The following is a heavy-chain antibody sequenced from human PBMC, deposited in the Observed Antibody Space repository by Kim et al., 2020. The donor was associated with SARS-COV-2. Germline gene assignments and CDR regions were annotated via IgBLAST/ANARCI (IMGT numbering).Heavy chain of an antibody. V-gene: IGHV3-13*04. Sequence: GGSLRLSCAASGFTFSSYDMHWVRQATGKGLEWVSAIGTAGDTYYPGSVKGRFTISRENAKNSLYLQMNSLRAGDTAVYYCARGGYDYGDYSAPRYFDLWGRGTLVTVSS. D-gene: IGHD4-17*01. J-gene: IGHJ2*01. CDR2: IGTAGDT. CDR1: GFTFSSYD. CDR3: ARGGYDYGDYSAPRYFDL.